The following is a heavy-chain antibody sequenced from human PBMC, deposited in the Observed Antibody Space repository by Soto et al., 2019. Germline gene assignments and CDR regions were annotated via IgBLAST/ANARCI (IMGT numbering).Heavy chain of an antibody. J-gene: IGHJ1*01. CDR2: IIPMSGAT. Sequence: QVQLVQSGAEVKKPGSSVKVSCKASGGTFSSYALSWVRQAPGQGLEWMGGIIPMSGATNYAQKFQGRVTFTADESTHTTYLDLTSLRSEDTAMYYCARGGPETAYWGQGTLVTVSS. CDR3: ARGGPETAY. D-gene: IGHD1-26*01. CDR1: GGTFSSYA. V-gene: IGHV1-69*12.